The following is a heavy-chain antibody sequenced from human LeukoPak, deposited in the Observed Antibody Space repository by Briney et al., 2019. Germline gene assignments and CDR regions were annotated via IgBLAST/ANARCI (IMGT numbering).Heavy chain of an antibody. V-gene: IGHV1-46*01. CDR1: GYTFTSYY. D-gene: IGHD7-27*01. CDR3: ARGPPNWGYDY. J-gene: IGHJ4*02. CDR2: INPSGGST. Sequence: GASAKVSCKASGYTFTSYYMHWVRQAPGQGLEWMGIINPSGGSTSYAQKFQDRVTMTRNTSISTAYMELSSLRSDDTAVYYCARGPPNWGYDYWGPGTLVTVSS.